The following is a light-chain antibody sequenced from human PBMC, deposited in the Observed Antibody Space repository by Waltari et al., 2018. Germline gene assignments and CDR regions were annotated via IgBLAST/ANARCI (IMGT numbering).Light chain of an antibody. CDR1: SSDVGGYDY. CDR3: SSYAGSTLM. CDR2: EVN. J-gene: IGLJ3*02. V-gene: IGLV2-8*01. Sequence: SASGSPGQSVTISCTGTSSDVGGYDYVSWYQQHPGKAPKLMIYEVNKRPSGVPDRFSGSKSGNTASLTVSGLQAEDEADYYCSSYAGSTLMFGGGTKLTVL.